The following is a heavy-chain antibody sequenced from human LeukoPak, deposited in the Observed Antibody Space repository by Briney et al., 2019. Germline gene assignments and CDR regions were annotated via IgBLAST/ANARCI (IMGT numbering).Heavy chain of an antibody. CDR1: GITISSYA. J-gene: IGHJ4*02. CDR2: ISGSGGST. D-gene: IGHD3-10*01. Sequence: PGALLRSSGAASGITISSYAISLVRQAPGKRLEWVSAISGSGGSTYYADSVKGRFTISRDNSKNTLYLQMNSMRAEDTAVYYCAKDTDRFGELFSTFDYWGQGTLVTVSS. CDR3: AKDTDRFGELFSTFDY. V-gene: IGHV3-23*01.